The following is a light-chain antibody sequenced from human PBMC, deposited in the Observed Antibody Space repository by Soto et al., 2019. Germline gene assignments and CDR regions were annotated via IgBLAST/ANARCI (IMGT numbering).Light chain of an antibody. CDR2: GAS. J-gene: IGKJ1*01. V-gene: IGKV3-15*01. CDR3: QQYNKWPQS. Sequence: EVVMTQSPATLSVSPGERATLSCRASQRVSSNVAWYQQKPGQAPRLLISGASTRATDIPARFSGSGSGTEFTLTISSVQSEDFAVYYCQQYNKWPQSFGQGTRVDIK. CDR1: QRVSSN.